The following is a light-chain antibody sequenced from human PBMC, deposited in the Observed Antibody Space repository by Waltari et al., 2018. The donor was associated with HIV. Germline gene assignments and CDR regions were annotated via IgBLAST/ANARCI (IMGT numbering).Light chain of an antibody. Sequence: QSVLTPPPSVSGAPGQRITISCTGSSSNIGAGYDVLWYQQLPGTAPKPPIYVGANRPSGVPDRFFASKSGTSASLAISGLQAEDEADYFCQSYDRSLDWVFGGGTKLTVL. V-gene: IGLV1-40*01. CDR1: SSNIGAGYD. CDR2: VGA. CDR3: QSYDRSLDWV. J-gene: IGLJ3*02.